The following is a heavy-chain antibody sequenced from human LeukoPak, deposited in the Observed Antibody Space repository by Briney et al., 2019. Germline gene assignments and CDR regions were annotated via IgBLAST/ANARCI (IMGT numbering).Heavy chain of an antibody. CDR2: IKEDGSDK. CDR1: GFTFSSHW. D-gene: IGHD6-19*01. V-gene: IGHV3-7*01. Sequence: GGSLRLSCAASGFTFSSHWMTWVRQAPVKGLEWVANIKEDGSDKYYMDSVKGRFTISRDNAKNSLYLQMNSLTAEDTAVYYCAREKSRGWSPIDYWGQGALVTVSS. J-gene: IGHJ4*02. CDR3: AREKSRGWSPIDY.